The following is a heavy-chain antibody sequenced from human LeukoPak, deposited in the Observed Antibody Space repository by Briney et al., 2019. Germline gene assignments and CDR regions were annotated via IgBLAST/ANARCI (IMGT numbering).Heavy chain of an antibody. CDR2: IQHDGSTI. Sequence: GGSLRLSCAASGFSFSSYAMHWVRQAPGKGLEWVTFIQHDGSTIFYADSVNGRFTISRDNSQDTLFLQMSDLRVEDTAVYYCAKKLNPQRPFESWGQGTLVTISS. CDR3: AKKLNPQRPFES. D-gene: IGHD3-16*01. V-gene: IGHV3-30*02. J-gene: IGHJ4*02. CDR1: GFSFSSYA.